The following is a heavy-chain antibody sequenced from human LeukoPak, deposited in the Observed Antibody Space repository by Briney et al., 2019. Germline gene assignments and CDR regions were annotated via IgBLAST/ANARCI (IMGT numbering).Heavy chain of an antibody. J-gene: IGHJ4*02. CDR1: GGSISSYY. CDR3: ARESYYYDSSGYTFDF. Sequence: PSETLSLTCTVSGGSISSYYWNWIRQPPGKGLELMGYIYDTGSTNYNPSLKSRVTISVDTSKNQFSLKLSYVTAADTAVYYCARESYYYDSSGYTFDFWGQGTLVTVSS. V-gene: IGHV4-59*01. CDR2: IYDTGST. D-gene: IGHD3-22*01.